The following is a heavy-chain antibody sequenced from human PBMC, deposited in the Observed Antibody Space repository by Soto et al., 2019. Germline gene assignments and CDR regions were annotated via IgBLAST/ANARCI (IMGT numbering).Heavy chain of an antibody. V-gene: IGHV4-31*03. Sequence: SETLSLTCTVSGGSISSGGYYWSWIRQHPGKGLEWIGYIYYSGSTYYNPSLKSRVTISVDTSKNQFSLKLSSVTAADTAVYYCARWHYYDSSGYYYALPLDYWGQGTLVTVSS. CDR3: ARWHYYDSSGYYYALPLDY. D-gene: IGHD3-22*01. J-gene: IGHJ4*02. CDR2: IYYSGST. CDR1: GGSISSGGYY.